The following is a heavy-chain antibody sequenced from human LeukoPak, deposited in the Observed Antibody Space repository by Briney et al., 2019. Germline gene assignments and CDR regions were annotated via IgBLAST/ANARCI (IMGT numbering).Heavy chain of an antibody. CDR1: GYSLSSGYY. J-gene: IGHJ4*02. D-gene: IGHD1-26*01. V-gene: IGHV4-38-2*02. Sequence: SETLSLTCTVSGYSLSSGYYWGWIRPPPGKGREWIGSIYHSGSTYYNPSLKGRVTISVDTSKNQFSLKLSSVTAADTAVYYCATAAKGGMVGATYYFEYWGQGALVTVSS. CDR2: IYHSGST. CDR3: ATAAKGGMVGATYYFEY.